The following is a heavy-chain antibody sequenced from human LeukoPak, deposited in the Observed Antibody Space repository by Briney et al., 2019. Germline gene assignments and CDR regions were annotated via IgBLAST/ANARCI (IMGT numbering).Heavy chain of an antibody. CDR1: GFTFTNAW. V-gene: IGHV3-15*01. J-gene: IGHJ4*02. D-gene: IGHD4-23*01. Sequence: GGSLRLSCAASGFTFTNAWMRWVRQAPGKGLEGVGRIKSLVSCGTTDFAAPVKGRFTISRDDSKNTLHLQMDSLRTEDTAVYYCTSDLPGGYSNYFDDWGQGTLVTVSS. CDR2: IKSLVSCGTT. CDR3: TSDLPGGYSNYFDD.